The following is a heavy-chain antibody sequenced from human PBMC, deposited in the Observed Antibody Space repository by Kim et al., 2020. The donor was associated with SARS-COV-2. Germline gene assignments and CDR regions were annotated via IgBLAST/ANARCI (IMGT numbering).Heavy chain of an antibody. CDR3: ARGKIGSRQFDY. V-gene: IGHV1-8*01. J-gene: IGHJ4*02. Sequence: GYAQKFQGRVTMTRNTSISTAYMELSSLRSEDTAVYYCARGKIGSRQFDYWGQGTLVTVSS. D-gene: IGHD6-13*01.